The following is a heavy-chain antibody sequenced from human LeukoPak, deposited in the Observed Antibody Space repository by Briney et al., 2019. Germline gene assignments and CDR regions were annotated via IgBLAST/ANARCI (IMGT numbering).Heavy chain of an antibody. J-gene: IGHJ4*02. V-gene: IGHV3-15*01. D-gene: IGHD3-10*01. CDR2: VTSKTAGETT. CDR1: GLSISNDW. CDR3: SLIQGWGSGSYYCDY. Sequence: GGSLRLSCEASGLSISNDWMSWVRQAPGKGLEWVARVTSKTAGETTHYAVPVNGRFTISRDDSKNTLYLQMNRLKTEETSVYYCSLIQGWGSGSYYCDYWGQGTLVTVSS.